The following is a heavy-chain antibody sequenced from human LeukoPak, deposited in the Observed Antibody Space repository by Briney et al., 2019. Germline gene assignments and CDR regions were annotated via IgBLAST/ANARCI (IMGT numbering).Heavy chain of an antibody. CDR2: IIPMFGTA. CDR1: GGTFSSYA. J-gene: IGHJ4*02. CDR3: ARDLSNIGVAGNDY. V-gene: IGHV1-69*13. D-gene: IGHD6-19*01. Sequence: SVKVSCKAFGGTFSSYAISWVRQAPGQGLEWMGGIIPMFGTANYAQKFQGRVTITADESTSTAYMELSSLRSEDTAMYYCARDLSNIGVAGNDYWGQGTLVTVSS.